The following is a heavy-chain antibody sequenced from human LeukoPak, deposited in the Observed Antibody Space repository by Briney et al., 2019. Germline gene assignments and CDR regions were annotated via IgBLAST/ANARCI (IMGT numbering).Heavy chain of an antibody. V-gene: IGHV4-39*07. CDR3: ARGKDYYGSGTYMGGYYFDY. Sequence: PSETLSLTCTVSGDITHYWGWIRQPPGKGLECIGSIYFSGSAYYNPSLKSRVTISVDTSKNQFSLKLSSVTAADTAVYYCARGKDYYGSGTYMGGYYFDYWGQGTLVTVSS. CDR1: GDITHY. CDR2: IYFSGSA. J-gene: IGHJ4*02. D-gene: IGHD3-10*01.